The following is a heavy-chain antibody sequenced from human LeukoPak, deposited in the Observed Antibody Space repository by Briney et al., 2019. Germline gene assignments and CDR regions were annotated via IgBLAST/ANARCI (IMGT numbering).Heavy chain of an antibody. CDR2: ISSSSSYI. D-gene: IGHD5-12*01. Sequence: GGSLRLSCAASGFTFSSYSMNWVRQAPGKGLEWVSSISSSSSYIYYADSVKGRLTISRDNAKNSLYLQMNSLRAEDTAVYYCARVLRQRKYYYYYYMDVWGKGTTVTISS. J-gene: IGHJ6*03. CDR3: ARVLRQRKYYYYYYMDV. CDR1: GFTFSSYS. V-gene: IGHV3-21*01.